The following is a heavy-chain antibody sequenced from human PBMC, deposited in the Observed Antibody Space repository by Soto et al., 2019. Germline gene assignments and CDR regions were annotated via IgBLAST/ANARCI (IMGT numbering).Heavy chain of an antibody. V-gene: IGHV1-69*02. CDR3: ARGGSVGGWYAVGYFDL. D-gene: IGHD6-19*01. J-gene: IGHJ2*01. Sequence: QVQLVQSGAEVKKPGSSVKVSCKASGGTFSSYTISWVRQAPGQGLEWMGRIIPILGIANYAQKFQGRVTITADKSTSTAYMELSSLRSEDTAVYYCARGGSVGGWYAVGYFDLWGRGTLVTVSS. CDR2: IIPILGIA. CDR1: GGTFSSYT.